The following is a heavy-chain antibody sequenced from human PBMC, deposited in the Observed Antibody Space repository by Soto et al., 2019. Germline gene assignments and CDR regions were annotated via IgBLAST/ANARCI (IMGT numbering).Heavy chain of an antibody. CDR2: IYYSGST. D-gene: IGHD4-17*01. Sequence: SETLSLTCTVSGGSISSSSYYWGWIRQPPGKGLEWIGSIYYSGSTYYNPSLKSRVTISVDTSKNQFSLKLSSVTAADTAVYYCERIYGDYGDWYFDLWGRGTLVTVSS. V-gene: IGHV4-39*01. CDR1: GGSISSSSYY. J-gene: IGHJ2*01. CDR3: ERIYGDYGDWYFDL.